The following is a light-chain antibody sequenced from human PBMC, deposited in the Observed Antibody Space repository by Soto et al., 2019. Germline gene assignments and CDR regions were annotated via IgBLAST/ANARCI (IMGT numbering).Light chain of an antibody. CDR3: QQYGSSRT. Sequence: EVVMTQSPATLSVSPGDKVSLSCRANQTISNMLAWYQQKPGQAPRLLIYAASSRATGIPDRFSGSGSGTDFTLTISRLEPEDFAVYYCQQYGSSRTFGQGTKVDI. J-gene: IGKJ1*01. CDR1: QTISNM. CDR2: AAS. V-gene: IGKV3-20*01.